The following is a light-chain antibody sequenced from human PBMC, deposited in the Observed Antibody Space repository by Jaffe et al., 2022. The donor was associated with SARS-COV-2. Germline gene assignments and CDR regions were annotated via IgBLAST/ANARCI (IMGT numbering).Light chain of an antibody. J-gene: IGKJ1*01. V-gene: IGKV4-1*01. CDR3: QQYFTTPRT. Sequence: DIVMTQSPDSLAVSLGERATINCKSSQSILYSSNNKNYLAWYQQKPGQPPKLLFSWASTRESGVPDRISGSGSGTDFTLTITSLQAEDVGVYYCQQYFTTPRTFGQGTKVEIK. CDR2: WAS. CDR1: QSILYSSNNKNY.